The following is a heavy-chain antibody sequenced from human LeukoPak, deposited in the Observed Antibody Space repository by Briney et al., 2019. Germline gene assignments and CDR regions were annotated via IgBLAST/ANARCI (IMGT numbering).Heavy chain of an antibody. CDR3: AKHTIFGVVTYFDY. CDR1: GFTFSSFV. V-gene: IGHV3-23*01. CDR2: ISGSAGTT. J-gene: IGHJ4*02. Sequence: GGSLRLSCAASGFTFSSFVMSWVRQAPGKGLEWVSAISGSAGTTYYADSVKGRFTISRDNSKNTLYLQMNSLRAEDTAVYYCAKHTIFGVVTYFDYWGQGTLVTVSS. D-gene: IGHD3-3*01.